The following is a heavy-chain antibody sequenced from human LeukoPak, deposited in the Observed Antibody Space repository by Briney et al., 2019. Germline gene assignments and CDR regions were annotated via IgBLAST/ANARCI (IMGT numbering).Heavy chain of an antibody. J-gene: IGHJ4*02. D-gene: IGHD3-10*01. CDR3: ASYIDAMVRGVIGY. V-gene: IGHV4-30-2*01. CDR1: GGSISSGGYY. Sequence: SETLSLTCTVSGGSISSGGYYWSWIRQPPGKGLEWIGYIYYSGSTYYNPSLKSRVTISVDTSKNQFSLKLSSVTAADMAVYYCASYIDAMVRGVIGYWGQGTLVTVSS. CDR2: IYYSGST.